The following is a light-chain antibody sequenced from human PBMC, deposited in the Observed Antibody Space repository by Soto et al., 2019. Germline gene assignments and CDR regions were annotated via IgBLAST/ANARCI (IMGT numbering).Light chain of an antibody. Sequence: EIVMTQSPDSLAVSLGERATINCKSSQSVFLAWYQQKPGQSPKLLIHWASTRKSGVPDRFSGSGSGTDFTLTISSLQAEDVAVYFCQQYYSTPYNFSQGTKLEIK. CDR2: WAS. J-gene: IGKJ2*01. CDR3: QQYYSTPYN. CDR1: QSVF. V-gene: IGKV4-1*01.